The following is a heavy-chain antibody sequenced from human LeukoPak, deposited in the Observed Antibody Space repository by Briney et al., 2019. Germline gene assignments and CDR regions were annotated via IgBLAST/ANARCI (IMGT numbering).Heavy chain of an antibody. V-gene: IGHV4-61*02. CDR3: AREVAVSDTSPHYFDH. D-gene: IGHD6-19*01. CDR2: IYISGST. Sequence: SQTLSLTCTVSGDFISSGHYYWNWIRQPAGKGLEWIGRIYISGSTNYNPSLKSRVTMSVDTSKNQFPLKVTSVTAADTAVYYCAREVAVSDTSPHYFDHWGQGTLVTVSS. CDR1: GDFISSGHYY. J-gene: IGHJ4*02.